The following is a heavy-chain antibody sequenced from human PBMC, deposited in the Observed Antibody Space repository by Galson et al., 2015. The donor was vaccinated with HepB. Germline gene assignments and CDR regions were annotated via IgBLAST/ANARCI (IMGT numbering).Heavy chain of an antibody. J-gene: IGHJ6*02. CDR1: GFTFSSYT. CDR3: ARGRFYRQELSPNGMDV. V-gene: IGHV3-30*04. D-gene: IGHD6-13*01. Sequence: SLRLSCAASGFTFSSYTMHWVRQTPGKGLEWVAVISYDGSNKYYADSVKGRFTISRGNSKNTLFLQMNSLRAEDTAVYYCARGRFYRQELSPNGMDVWGQGTTVTVSS. CDR2: ISYDGSNK.